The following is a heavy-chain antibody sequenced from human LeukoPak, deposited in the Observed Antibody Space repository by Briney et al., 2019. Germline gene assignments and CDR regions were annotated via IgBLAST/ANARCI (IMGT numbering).Heavy chain of an antibody. CDR1: GASISSYY. V-gene: IGHV4-59*08. CDR2: IYYSGSI. CDR3: ARVDDAFDI. Sequence: SETLSLTCTVSGASISSYYWSWIRQPPGKGLEWIGDIYYSGSIKYNPSLKSRVTMSVDTSKNQFSLKLSSVTAADTAVYYCARVDDAFDIWGQGTMVTVSS. J-gene: IGHJ3*02. D-gene: IGHD5-12*01.